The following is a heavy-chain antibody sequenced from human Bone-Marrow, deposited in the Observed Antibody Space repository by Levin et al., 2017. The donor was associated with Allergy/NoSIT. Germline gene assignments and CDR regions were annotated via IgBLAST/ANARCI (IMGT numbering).Heavy chain of an antibody. Sequence: GESLKISCAASGFTFSSYSMNWVRQAPGKGLEWVSSISSSSSYIYYADSVKGRFTISRDNAKNSLYLQMNSLRAEDTAVYYCARAGAARPRGYYYYGMDVWGQGTTVTVSS. CDR1: GFTFSSYS. V-gene: IGHV3-21*01. D-gene: IGHD6-6*01. CDR3: ARAGAARPRGYYYYGMDV. J-gene: IGHJ6*02. CDR2: ISSSSSYI.